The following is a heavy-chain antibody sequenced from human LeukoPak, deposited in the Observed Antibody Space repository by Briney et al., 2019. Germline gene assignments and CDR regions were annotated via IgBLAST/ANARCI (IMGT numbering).Heavy chain of an antibody. CDR3: ARDLGVIVHPSDY. J-gene: IGHJ4*02. V-gene: IGHV3-48*03. D-gene: IGHD3-16*02. CDR2: ISSSGSTI. Sequence: PGGSLRLSCAASGFTFSSYEMNWVRQAPGKGLEWVSYISSSGSTIYYADSVKGRFTISRDNAKNSLYLQMNSLRAEDTAVYYCARDLGVIVHPSDYWGQGTLVTVSS. CDR1: GFTFSSYE.